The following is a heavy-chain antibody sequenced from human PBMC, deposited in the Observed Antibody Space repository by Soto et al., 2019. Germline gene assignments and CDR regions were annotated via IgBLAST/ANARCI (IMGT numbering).Heavy chain of an antibody. D-gene: IGHD4-17*01. CDR2: INHSGST. CDR3: ARGRTVVTPLYYYYYYMDV. J-gene: IGHJ6*03. Sequence: SETLCLTCAVDGGSFIGYYWSWIRQPPGKGLEWIGEINHSGSTNYNPSLKSRVTISVDTSKNQFSLKLSSVTAADTAVYYCARGRTVVTPLYYYYYYMDVWGKGTTVTVS. CDR1: GGSFIGYY. V-gene: IGHV4-34*01.